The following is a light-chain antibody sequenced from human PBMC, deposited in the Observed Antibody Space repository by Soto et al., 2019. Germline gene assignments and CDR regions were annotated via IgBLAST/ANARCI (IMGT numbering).Light chain of an antibody. Sequence: QSVPTQPPSASGTPGLRITISCSGRSSNIGSNTLNWYQQLPGTAPKLLIYSNNNRPSAVPDRFSDSKPGTSASLAISGLQSEDEADYCCASWDDSLNGVVFGGGTKLTLL. CDR2: SNN. J-gene: IGLJ2*01. CDR1: SSNIGSNT. V-gene: IGLV1-44*01. CDR3: ASWDDSLNGVV.